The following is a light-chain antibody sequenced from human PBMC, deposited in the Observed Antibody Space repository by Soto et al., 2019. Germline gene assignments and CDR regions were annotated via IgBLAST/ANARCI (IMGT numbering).Light chain of an antibody. V-gene: IGKV3-15*01. CDR1: QSVSTN. CDR2: GES. Sequence: EIVMTQSPATLSVSPGERATLSCRASQSVSTNLAWYQQKPGQAPRLLMYGESTRANGITARFSGSGSGTEFTLTISSLQSEDFALYYCQQYHNWPPYTFGQGTKLEIK. J-gene: IGKJ2*01. CDR3: QQYHNWPPYT.